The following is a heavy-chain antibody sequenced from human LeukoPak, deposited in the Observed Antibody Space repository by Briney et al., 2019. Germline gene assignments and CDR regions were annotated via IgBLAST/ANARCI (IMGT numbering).Heavy chain of an antibody. V-gene: IGHV4-34*01. Sequence: NSSETLSLTCGVYGESFSGDYWSWIRQPPGKGLEWIGEINQSGSTNYIPSLKSRVTISVDTSKNQFSLKLMSVPAADTAVYHCGRGRWLKYETWGEGTLVTVSS. CDR2: INQSGST. D-gene: IGHD5-24*01. CDR3: GRGRWLKYET. J-gene: IGHJ1*01. CDR1: GESFSGDY.